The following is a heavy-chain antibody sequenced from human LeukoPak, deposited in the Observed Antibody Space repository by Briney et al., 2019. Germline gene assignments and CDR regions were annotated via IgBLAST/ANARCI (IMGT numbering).Heavy chain of an antibody. CDR3: ARVIPLPGTDAFDI. CDR1: GFTFSSYS. V-gene: IGHV3-21*01. Sequence: PGGSLRLSCAASGFTFSSYSMNWVRQAPGKGLEWVSSISSSSSYIYYADSVKGRFTISRDNAKNTLYLQMNSLRAEDTAVYYCARVIPLPGTDAFDIWGQGTMVTVSS. J-gene: IGHJ3*02. D-gene: IGHD3-10*01. CDR2: ISSSSSYI.